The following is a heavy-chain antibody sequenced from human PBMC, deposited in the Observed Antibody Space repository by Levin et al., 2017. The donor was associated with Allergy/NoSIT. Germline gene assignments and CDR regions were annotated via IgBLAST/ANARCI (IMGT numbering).Heavy chain of an antibody. CDR1: GFTFSDHY. D-gene: IGHD2-2*01. V-gene: IGHV3-72*01. CDR3: ARVRAMTYDY. CDR2: TRNKANSYTT. J-gene: IGHJ4*02. Sequence: GGSLRLSCAASGFTFSDHYMDWVRQAPGKGLEWVGRTRNKANSYTTEYAASVKGRFTISRDDSKNSLYLQMNSLKTEDTAVYYCARVRAMTYDYWGQGTLVTVSS.